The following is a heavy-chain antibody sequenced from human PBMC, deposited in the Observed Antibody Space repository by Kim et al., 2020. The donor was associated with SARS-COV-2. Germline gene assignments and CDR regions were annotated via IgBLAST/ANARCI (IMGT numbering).Heavy chain of an antibody. Sequence: SETLSLTCAVYGGSFSGYYWSWIRQPPGKGLEWIGEINHSGSTNYNPSLKSRVTISVDTSKNQFSLKLSSVTAADTAVYYCGNTAMAARSYYYYGMDVWGQGTTVTVSS. CDR2: INHSGST. J-gene: IGHJ6*02. CDR1: GGSFSGYY. D-gene: IGHD5-18*01. CDR3: GNTAMAARSYYYYGMDV. V-gene: IGHV4-34*01.